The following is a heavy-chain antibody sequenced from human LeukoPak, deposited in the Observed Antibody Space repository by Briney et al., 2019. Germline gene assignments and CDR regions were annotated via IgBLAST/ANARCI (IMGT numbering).Heavy chain of an antibody. V-gene: IGHV4-59*01. Sequence: PSETLSLTCTVSGDSISSSYWSWIRQPPGKGLEWIGYIYYSGGTNYNPSLKSRVTISVDTSKNQFSLKLTSVTAADTAVYYCARVGNWEGAYWGQGTLVTVSS. CDR2: IYYSGGT. J-gene: IGHJ4*02. CDR1: GDSISSSY. D-gene: IGHD7-27*01. CDR3: ARVGNWEGAY.